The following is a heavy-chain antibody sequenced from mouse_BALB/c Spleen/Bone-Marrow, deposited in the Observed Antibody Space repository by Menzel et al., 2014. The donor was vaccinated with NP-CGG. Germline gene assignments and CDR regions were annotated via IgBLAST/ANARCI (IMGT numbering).Heavy chain of an antibody. J-gene: IGHJ1*01. V-gene: IGHV4-1*02. D-gene: IGHD1-2*01. Sequence: VQLKESGGGLVQPGGSLKLPCAASGFDFSRYWMTWVRQAPGKGLEWIGEINPDSSTINYTPSLKDKFIISRDDAKNTLYLQMSKVRSEDTALYYCARPGYYGYQDVWGAGTTVTVSS. CDR1: GFDFSRYW. CDR2: INPDSSTI. CDR3: ARPGYYGYQDV.